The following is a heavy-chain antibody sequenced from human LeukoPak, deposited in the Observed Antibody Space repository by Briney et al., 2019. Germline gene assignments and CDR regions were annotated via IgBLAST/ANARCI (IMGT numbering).Heavy chain of an antibody. CDR2: INPNSGGT. Sequence: ASVKVSCKASGYTFTGYYMHWVRQAPGQGLEWMGWINPNSGGTNYAQKFQGRVTMTEDTSTDTAYMELSSLRSEDTAVYYCATTTCQGYFQHWGQGTLVTVSS. J-gene: IGHJ1*01. D-gene: IGHD2/OR15-2a*01. CDR1: GYTFTGYY. CDR3: ATTTCQGYFQH. V-gene: IGHV1-2*02.